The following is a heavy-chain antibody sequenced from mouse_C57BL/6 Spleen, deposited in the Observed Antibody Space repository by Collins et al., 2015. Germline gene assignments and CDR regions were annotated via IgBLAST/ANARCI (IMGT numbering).Heavy chain of an antibody. J-gene: IGHJ1*03. CDR2: IDPSDSET. V-gene: IGHV1-52*01. Sequence: QVQLQQPGAELVRPGSSVKLSCKASGYTFTSYWMHWVKQRPIQGLEWIGNIDPSDSETHYNQKFKDKATLTVDKSSSTAYMQLSSLTSEDSAVYYCLGTVVATRYFDVWGTGTTVTVSS. CDR1: GYTFTSYW. CDR3: LGTVVATRYFDV. D-gene: IGHD1-1*01.